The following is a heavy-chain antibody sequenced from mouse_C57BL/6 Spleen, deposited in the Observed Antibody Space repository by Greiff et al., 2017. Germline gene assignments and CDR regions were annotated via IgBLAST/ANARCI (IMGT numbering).Heavy chain of an antibody. Sequence: EVQRVESEGGLVQPGSSMKLSCTASGFTFSDYYMAWVRQVPEKGLEWVANINYDGSSTYYLDSLKSRFIISRDNAKNILYLQMSSLKSEDTATYYCARLYSNYVNWYFDVWGTGTTVTVSS. CDR1: GFTFSDYY. CDR3: ARLYSNYVNWYFDV. V-gene: IGHV5-16*01. J-gene: IGHJ1*03. D-gene: IGHD2-5*01. CDR2: INYDGSST.